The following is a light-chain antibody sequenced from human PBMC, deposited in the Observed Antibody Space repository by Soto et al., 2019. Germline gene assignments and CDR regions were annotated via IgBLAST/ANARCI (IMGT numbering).Light chain of an antibody. Sequence: DIVMTQSPDSLALSLGERATINCKSSQSVLYSSNNKNYLAWYQQKPGQPPKLLIYWASTRESGVPDRFSGSGSGTDFTLTISSLQAEDVAVYYYQQYYSTPRTFGQGTKVEIK. CDR1: QSVLYSSNNKNY. CDR3: QQYYSTPRT. J-gene: IGKJ1*01. V-gene: IGKV4-1*01. CDR2: WAS.